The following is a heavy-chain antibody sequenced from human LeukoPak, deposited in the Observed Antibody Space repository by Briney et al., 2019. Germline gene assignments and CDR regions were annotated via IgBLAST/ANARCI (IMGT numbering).Heavy chain of an antibody. Sequence: NPSETLSLTCTVSGGSISSGDYYWSWIRQPPGKGLEWIGYIYYSGSTYYNPSLKSRVTISVDTSKNQFSLKLSSVTAADTAVYYCARVPPRRDGGNVGGPFDYWGQGTLVTVSS. D-gene: IGHD4-23*01. CDR1: GGSISSGDYY. CDR3: ARVPPRRDGGNVGGPFDY. V-gene: IGHV4-30-4*01. J-gene: IGHJ4*02. CDR2: IYYSGST.